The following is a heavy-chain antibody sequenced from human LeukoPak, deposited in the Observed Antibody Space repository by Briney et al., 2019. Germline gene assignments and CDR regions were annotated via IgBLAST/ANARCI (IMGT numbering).Heavy chain of an antibody. D-gene: IGHD5-18*01. CDR2: IKKDGSDK. V-gene: IGHV3-7*01. CDR3: ARHLSGVTGYTYGRGIDY. CDR1: GFTFSSYW. Sequence: GGSLRLSCAASGFTFSSYWMSWVRQAPGKGLEWVANIKKDGSDKYYVDSVKGRFTISRDNAKTSLYLQMNSLRAEDTAVYYCARHLSGVTGYTYGRGIDYWGQGTLVTVSS. J-gene: IGHJ4*02.